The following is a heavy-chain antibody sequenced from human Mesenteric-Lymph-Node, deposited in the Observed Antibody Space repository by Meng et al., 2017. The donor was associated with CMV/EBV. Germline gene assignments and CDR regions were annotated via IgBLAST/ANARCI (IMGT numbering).Heavy chain of an antibody. Sequence: QVQLVQSGAAGKKPGAPVKVSCKASGYSFTGYSIHWVRQAPGQGLEWMGRISPNTGDTIYEENFQGRVTMTRDTSINTAYMELSSLTSDDTAVYYCGRGQQTFDPWGQGTLVTGSS. CDR1: GYSFTGYS. V-gene: IGHV1-2*06. D-gene: IGHD1-1*01. CDR3: GRGQQTFDP. CDR2: ISPNTGDT. J-gene: IGHJ5*02.